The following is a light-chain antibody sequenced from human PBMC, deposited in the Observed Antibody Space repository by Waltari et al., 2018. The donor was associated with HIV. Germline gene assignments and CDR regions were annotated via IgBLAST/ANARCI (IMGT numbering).Light chain of an antibody. Sequence: SYVLTQAPSVSVAPGPTARITCGGNNIGSKSVHWYQQRPGQAPVLVVYDDIDRPSGIPERFSGSNSGNTATLTISRVEAGDEADYYCQVWDITTDHHVFGNGTKVTVL. CDR3: QVWDITTDHHV. CDR1: NIGSKS. V-gene: IGLV3-21*02. CDR2: DDI. J-gene: IGLJ1*01.